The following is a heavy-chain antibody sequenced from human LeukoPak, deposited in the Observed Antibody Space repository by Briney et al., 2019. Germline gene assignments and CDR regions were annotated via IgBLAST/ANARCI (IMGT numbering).Heavy chain of an antibody. CDR1: GYTFTGYY. Sequence: ASVKVSCKASGYTFTGYYMHWVRQAPGQGLEWMGWINPKSGGTNYAQKFQGWVTMTRDTSISTAYMELSRLRSDDTAVYYCAREYSSGWNDAFDIWGQGTMVTVSS. V-gene: IGHV1-2*04. J-gene: IGHJ3*02. CDR2: INPKSGGT. D-gene: IGHD6-19*01. CDR3: AREYSSGWNDAFDI.